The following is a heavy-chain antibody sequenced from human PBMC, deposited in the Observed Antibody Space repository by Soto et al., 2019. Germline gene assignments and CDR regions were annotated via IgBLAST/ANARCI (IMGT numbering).Heavy chain of an antibody. D-gene: IGHD6-13*01. J-gene: IGHJ4*02. CDR3: ARAKEGSWYAGPFDY. Sequence: SSETLSLTCTVSGGSISSGDYYWSWIRQPPGKGLEWIGYIYYSGSTYYNPSLKSRVTISVDTSKNQFSLKLSSVTAADTAVYYCARAKEGSWYAGPFDYWGQGTLVTVSS. CDR2: IYYSGST. V-gene: IGHV4-30-4*01. CDR1: GGSISSGDYY.